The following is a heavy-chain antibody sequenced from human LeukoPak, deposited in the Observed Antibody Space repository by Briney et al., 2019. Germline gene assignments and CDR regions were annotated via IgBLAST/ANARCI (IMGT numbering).Heavy chain of an antibody. Sequence: GGSLRLSCAAFGFTFSTNPMSWVRQAPGKGLEWVSAISPDNTYYADSVKGRLTISRDDSKNTVYLQMNSPRAEDTARYYCVKEHVDRAFTRSFEIWGQGTVVTVSS. D-gene: IGHD3-10*01. CDR2: ISPDNT. CDR1: GFTFSTNP. CDR3: VKEHVDRAFTRSFEI. J-gene: IGHJ3*02. V-gene: IGHV3-23*01.